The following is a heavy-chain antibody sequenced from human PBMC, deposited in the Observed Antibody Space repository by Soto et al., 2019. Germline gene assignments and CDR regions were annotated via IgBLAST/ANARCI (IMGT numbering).Heavy chain of an antibody. J-gene: IGHJ5*02. V-gene: IGHV1-2*04. CDR2: INPNSGGT. D-gene: IGHD3-9*01. CDR1: GYTFTGYY. CDR3: ARDLGDIFTGYYIPNNLFDP. Sequence: ASVKVSCKASGYTFTGYYMHWVRQAPGQGLEWMGWINPNSGGTNYAQKFQGWVTMTRDTSISTAYMELSRLRSDDTAVYYCARDLGDIFTGYYIPNNLFDPWGQGTLVTVSS.